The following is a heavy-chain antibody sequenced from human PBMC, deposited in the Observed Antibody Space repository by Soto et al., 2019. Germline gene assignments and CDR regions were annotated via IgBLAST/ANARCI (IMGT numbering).Heavy chain of an antibody. V-gene: IGHV3-21*01. Sequence: PGGSLRLSCAASGFTFRSYSMNWVRQAPGKGLEWVSSISSSSSYIYYADSVKGRFTISRDNAKNSLYLQMNGLRAEDTAVYYCARLPSTSLPYWGQGTLVTVSS. J-gene: IGHJ4*02. CDR1: GFTFRSYS. CDR3: ARLPSTSLPY. D-gene: IGHD2-2*01. CDR2: ISSSSSYI.